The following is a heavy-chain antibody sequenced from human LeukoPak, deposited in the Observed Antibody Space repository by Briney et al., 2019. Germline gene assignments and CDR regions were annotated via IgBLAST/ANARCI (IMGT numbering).Heavy chain of an antibody. Sequence: GESLKISCKGSGYSLTDYWIGWVRQMPGKGLEWMGIIYAGGSDTKYSPSFQGQVTISADKSISTAYLQWSSLKASDTAMYYCARRESGSYYVYWGQGTLVIVSS. V-gene: IGHV5-51*01. J-gene: IGHJ4*02. D-gene: IGHD1-26*01. CDR2: IYAGGSDT. CDR1: GYSLTDYW. CDR3: ARRESGSYYVY.